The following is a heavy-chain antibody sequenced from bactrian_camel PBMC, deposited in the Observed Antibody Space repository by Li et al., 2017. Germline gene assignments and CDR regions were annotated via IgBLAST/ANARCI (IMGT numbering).Heavy chain of an antibody. CDR3: ATDIRSGGSGGGCSRYRFGYKF. D-gene: IGHD3*01. Sequence: HVQLVESGGGSVQVGGSLRLSCVASGDTIGRYCMGWFRQIPDKEREGVAIINTGDGSTYYADSVKGRFTLSEDRAKKMVHLQMNSLKPEDTDMYYCATDIRSGGSGGGCSRYRFGYKFWGQGTQVTVS. CDR2: INTGDGST. V-gene: IGHV3S1*01. CDR1: GDTIGRYC. J-gene: IGHJ4*01.